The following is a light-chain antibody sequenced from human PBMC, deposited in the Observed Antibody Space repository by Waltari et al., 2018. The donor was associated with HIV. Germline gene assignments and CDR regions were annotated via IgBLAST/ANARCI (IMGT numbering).Light chain of an antibody. CDR2: GAS. V-gene: IGKV3-15*01. CDR1: QTVNSAY. Sequence: EIVLTQSPGTLSLSPGERATLSCRASQTVNSAYLAWYQQKPGQAPRLLIYGASTRATGIPARFSGSGSGTEFTLTISSLQSADFAVYYCQQYHNWPPVTFGGGTKVEIK. CDR3: QQYHNWPPVT. J-gene: IGKJ4*01.